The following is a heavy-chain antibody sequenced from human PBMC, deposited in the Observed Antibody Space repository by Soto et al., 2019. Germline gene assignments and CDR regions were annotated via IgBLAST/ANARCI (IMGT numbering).Heavy chain of an antibody. D-gene: IGHD2-8*01. J-gene: IGHJ6*02. CDR3: ARDCTNGVCYRYYYYGMDV. V-gene: IGHV4-4*07. Sequence: SETLSLTCTVSGGSISSYYWSWIRQPAGKGLEWIGRIYTSGSTNYNPSLKSRVPMSVDTSKNQFSLKLSSVTAADTAVYYCARDCTNGVCYRYYYYGMDVWGQGTTVTVS. CDR1: GGSISSYY. CDR2: IYTSGST.